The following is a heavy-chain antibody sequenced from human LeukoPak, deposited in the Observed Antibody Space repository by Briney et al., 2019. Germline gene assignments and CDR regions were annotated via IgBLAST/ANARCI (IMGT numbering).Heavy chain of an antibody. CDR1: GYSFTSYW. CDR2: IYPGDSDT. Sequence: GESLKISCKGSGYSFTSYWIGWVRQMPGKGLEWMGVIYPGDSDTRYNPSFQGQVTISADKSISTAYLQWSSLKASDTAMYYCARWTGIVGATFDYWGQGTLVTVSS. V-gene: IGHV5-51*01. D-gene: IGHD1-26*01. J-gene: IGHJ4*02. CDR3: ARWTGIVGATFDY.